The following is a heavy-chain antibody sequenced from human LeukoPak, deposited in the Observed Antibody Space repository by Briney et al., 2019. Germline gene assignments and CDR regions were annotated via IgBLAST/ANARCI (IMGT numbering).Heavy chain of an antibody. CDR1: GGTFSSYA. CDR3: ARDPGGNDDVY. V-gene: IGHV1-69*04. D-gene: IGHD1-1*01. Sequence: SVKVSCKASGGTFSSYAISWVRQAPGQGLEWMGRIIPILGIANYAQKFQGRVTITADKSTSTAYMELSSLRSEDTAVYYCARDPGGNDDVYWGQGTLVTVSS. CDR2: IIPILGIA. J-gene: IGHJ4*02.